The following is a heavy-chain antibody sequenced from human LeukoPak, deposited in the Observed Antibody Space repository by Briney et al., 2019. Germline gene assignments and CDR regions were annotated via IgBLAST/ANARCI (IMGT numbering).Heavy chain of an antibody. CDR3: AKGNWDY. Sequence: GGPLRLSLAASEFSFDDYALPWVRQAPGKGLEWVSLISGDGGSTYYADSVKGRFTISRDNSKNSLYLQMNSLRTEDTALYYCAKGNWDYWGQGTLVTVSS. V-gene: IGHV3-43*02. J-gene: IGHJ4*02. CDR2: ISGDGGST. CDR1: EFSFDDYA. D-gene: IGHD1-1*01.